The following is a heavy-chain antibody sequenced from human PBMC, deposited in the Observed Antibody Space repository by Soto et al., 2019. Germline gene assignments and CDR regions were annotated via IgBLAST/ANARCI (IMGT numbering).Heavy chain of an antibody. CDR1: GFTFSDYY. Sequence: QVHLVESGGGLVKPGGSLRLSCAASGFTFSDYYMSWIRQAPGKGLEWVSYISNSGTTIYYADSVKGRFTISRDNAKDSLYLHINSLRAVDTAVYYCARGLGELEPFDYWGHGPPVTVSS. CDR2: ISNSGTTI. D-gene: IGHD1-1*01. J-gene: IGHJ4*01. CDR3: ARGLGELEPFDY. V-gene: IGHV3-11*01.